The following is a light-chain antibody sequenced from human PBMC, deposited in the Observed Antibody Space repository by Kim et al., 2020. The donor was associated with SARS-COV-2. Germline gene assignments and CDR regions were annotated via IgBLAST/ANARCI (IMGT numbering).Light chain of an antibody. CDR3: SSYTSSSTLV. CDR1: SSDVGSYNR. J-gene: IGLJ2*01. V-gene: IGLV2-18*02. CDR2: EVS. Sequence: GQSGTISCTGTSSDVGSYNRVSWYQQPPGTAPKLMIYEVSNRPSGVPDRFSGSKSGNTASLTISGLQAEDEADYYCSSYTSSSTLVFCGGTQLTVL.